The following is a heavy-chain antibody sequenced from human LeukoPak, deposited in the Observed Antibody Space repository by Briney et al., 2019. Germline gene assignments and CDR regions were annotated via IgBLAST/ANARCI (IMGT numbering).Heavy chain of an antibody. Sequence: ASVKVSCKASGGTFSSYAISWVRQAPGQGLKWMGRIIPILGIANYAQKFQGRVTITADKSTSTAYMELSSLRSEDTAVYYCARRAVAGPSFDYWGQGTLVTVSS. V-gene: IGHV1-69*04. J-gene: IGHJ4*02. D-gene: IGHD6-19*01. CDR3: ARRAVAGPSFDY. CDR2: IIPILGIA. CDR1: GGTFSSYA.